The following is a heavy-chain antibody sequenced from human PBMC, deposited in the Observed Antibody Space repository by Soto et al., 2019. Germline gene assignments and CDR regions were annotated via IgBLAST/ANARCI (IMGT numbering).Heavy chain of an antibody. Sequence: SETLSLTCTVSGGSISSSSYYWGWIRQPPGKVLEWIVSIYYSGSTYYNPSLKSRVTISLDTSNNQFSLKLSSVTSSYTSVYYCANYDSWSGYSYWGQGTLVLVST. V-gene: IGHV4-39*01. CDR2: IYYSGST. CDR3: ANYDSWSGYSY. CDR1: GGSISSSSYY. J-gene: IGHJ4*02. D-gene: IGHD3-3*01.